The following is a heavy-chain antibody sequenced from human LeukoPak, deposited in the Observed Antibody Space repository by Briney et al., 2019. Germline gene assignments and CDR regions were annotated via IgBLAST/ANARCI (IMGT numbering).Heavy chain of an antibody. D-gene: IGHD1-26*01. CDR3: ARAYAGSYSGGDY. Sequence: GGSLRLSCAASGFTFSHYAMSWVRQAPGKGLEWVSAISGSGGSTYYADSVKGRFTISRDNAKNTLYLQMNSLGVEDTAVYYCARAYAGSYSGGDYWGQGTVVTVSS. CDR1: GFTFSHYA. CDR2: ISGSGGST. J-gene: IGHJ4*02. V-gene: IGHV3-23*01.